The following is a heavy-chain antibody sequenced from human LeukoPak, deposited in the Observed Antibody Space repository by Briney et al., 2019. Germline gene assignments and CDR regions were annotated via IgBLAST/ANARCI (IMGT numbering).Heavy chain of an antibody. CDR1: GFTFSSYA. CDR3: ARGTTYYGMDV. V-gene: IGHV3-30*04. J-gene: IGHJ6*02. Sequence: PGRSLRLSCAGSGFTFSSYAMHWVRQAPGKGLEWVAVISYDGSNKYYADSVKGRFTISRDNSKNTLYLQMNSLRAEDTAVYYCARGTTYYGMDVWGQGTTVTVSS. D-gene: IGHD1-14*01. CDR2: ISYDGSNK.